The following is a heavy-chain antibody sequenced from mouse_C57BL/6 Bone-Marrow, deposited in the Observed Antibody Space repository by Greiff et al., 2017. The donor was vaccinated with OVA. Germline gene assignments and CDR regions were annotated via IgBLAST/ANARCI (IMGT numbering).Heavy chain of an antibody. V-gene: IGHV5-15*01. Sequence: EVQLVESGGGLVQPGGSLKLSCAASGFTFSDYGMAWVRQAPRKGPEWVAFISNFAYSIYYADTVTGRFTISRENAKNTLYLEMSSLRSEDTAMYYCARGRNYYGNYWDFDVWGTGTTVTVSS. D-gene: IGHD2-1*01. J-gene: IGHJ1*03. CDR1: GFTFSDYG. CDR3: ARGRNYYGNYWDFDV. CDR2: ISNFAYSI.